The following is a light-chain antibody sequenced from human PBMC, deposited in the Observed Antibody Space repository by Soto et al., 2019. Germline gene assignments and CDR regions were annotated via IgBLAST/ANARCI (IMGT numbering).Light chain of an antibody. CDR2: DAS. J-gene: IGKJ3*01. CDR1: QSVSSY. Sequence: EIVLTQSPATLSLSPGERATLSCRASQSVSSYLAWYQQKPGQAPRLLIYDASNRATGIPARFSGSGSGTDFTLAISSLEPLDFAIYYCQQRSNWPPITFGPGTKVEIK. CDR3: QQRSNWPPIT. V-gene: IGKV3-11*01.